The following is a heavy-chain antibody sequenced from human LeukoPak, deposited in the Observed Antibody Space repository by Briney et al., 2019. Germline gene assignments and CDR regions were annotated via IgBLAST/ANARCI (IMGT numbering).Heavy chain of an antibody. D-gene: IGHD4-17*01. J-gene: IGHJ5*02. CDR2: TSNSETT. CDR3: ARVVRGAVTSNCFAP. V-gene: IGHV4-59*07. CDR1: GGSINDYY. Sequence: SDTLSLTCTVSGGSINDYYWTWLRQAPGKGLECIGYTSNSETTDYNPSLKSPVTLSVDTSNNEFSLRLTSVTAADTAMYYCARVVRGAVTSNCFAPWGQGTLVTVSS.